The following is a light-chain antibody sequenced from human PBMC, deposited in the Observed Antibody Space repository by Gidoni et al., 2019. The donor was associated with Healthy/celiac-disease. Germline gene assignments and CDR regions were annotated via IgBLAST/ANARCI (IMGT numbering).Light chain of an antibody. CDR2: DVR. J-gene: IGLJ2*01. V-gene: IGLV2-14*01. CDR1: SSDVGGYHY. CDR3: SSYTSSSTLAV. Sequence: QSALTQPASVSGSPGQSITISCPGTSSDVGGYHYVSWYQQHPGKAPKLRIYDVRNRPSGVSNRFSGAKSGNTASLTISGLQAEDEADYYCSSYTSSSTLAVFGGGTKLTVL.